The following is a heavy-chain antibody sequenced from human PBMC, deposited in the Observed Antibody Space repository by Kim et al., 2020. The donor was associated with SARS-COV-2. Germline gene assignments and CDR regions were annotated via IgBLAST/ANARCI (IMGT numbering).Heavy chain of an antibody. CDR1: GGSFSGYY. D-gene: IGHD3-10*01. Sequence: SETLSLTCAVYGGSFSGYYWNWIRQPPGKGLEWIGEINHSGNTNYNPSLKSRVTISVDTSKNHFSLRLSSVTAADTAVYYCARGGWMVRGVFDYWGQGTLVTVSS. J-gene: IGHJ4*02. V-gene: IGHV4-34*01. CDR3: ARGGWMVRGVFDY. CDR2: INHSGNT.